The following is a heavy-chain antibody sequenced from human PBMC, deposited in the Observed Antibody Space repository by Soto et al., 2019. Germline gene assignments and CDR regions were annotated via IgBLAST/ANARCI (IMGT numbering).Heavy chain of an antibody. CDR3: ARVSEAGVHPDY. CDR1: GFTFRSYW. CDR2: IKQDGSEK. J-gene: IGHJ4*02. D-gene: IGHD3-3*01. Sequence: HPGGSLRLSCAASGFTFRSYWMSWVRQAPGKGLEWVANIKQDGSEKYYVDSVKGRFTISRDNAKNSLYLQMNSLRAEDTAVYYCARVSEAGVHPDYWGQGTLVTVS. V-gene: IGHV3-7*01.